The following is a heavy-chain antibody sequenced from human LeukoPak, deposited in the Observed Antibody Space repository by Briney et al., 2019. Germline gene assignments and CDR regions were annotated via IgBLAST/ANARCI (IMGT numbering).Heavy chain of an antibody. CDR2: ISAYNGNT. CDR3: ARGPGWELPYYFEY. J-gene: IGHJ4*02. D-gene: IGHD1-26*01. Sequence: APRKVSWKAAGYTLTSDGISWVRQTPGQGAEWMGGISAYNGNTNYAQKLQGRVTMTTGTSTSTAYMELRRLRSDDTAVYYCARGPGWELPYYFEYCGQGILVTVSS. V-gene: IGHV1-18*01. CDR1: GYTLTSDG.